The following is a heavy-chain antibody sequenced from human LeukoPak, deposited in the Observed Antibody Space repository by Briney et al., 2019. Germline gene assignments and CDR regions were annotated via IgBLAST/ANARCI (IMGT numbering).Heavy chain of an antibody. CDR3: ARHSPYYDILTGYALDY. Sequence: GESLKISCKGSGYSFTSYWIGWVRQMPGKGLEWMGIIYPGDSDTRYSPSFQGQVTISADKSISTAYLQWSSLKASDTAMYYCARHSPYYDILTGYALDYWGQGTLVTVSS. V-gene: IGHV5-51*01. D-gene: IGHD3-9*01. J-gene: IGHJ4*02. CDR2: IYPGDSDT. CDR1: GYSFTSYW.